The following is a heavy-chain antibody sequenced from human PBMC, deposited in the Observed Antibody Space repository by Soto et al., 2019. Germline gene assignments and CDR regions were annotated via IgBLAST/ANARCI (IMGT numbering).Heavy chain of an antibody. V-gene: IGHV1-46*01. J-gene: IGHJ4*02. Sequence: QLQLVQSGAEVKKPGASVKASCKASGDTFTDYYIHWVRQAPGQGLEWMGTVNPSGGHTTYAQHFLGRMTMSRDTSTSTRYMELTSLTSEDTAVYYCARGGHVVVVTAALDYWGQGTLVTVSS. CDR2: VNPSGGHT. CDR3: ARGGHVVVVTAALDY. D-gene: IGHD2-21*02. CDR1: GDTFTDYY.